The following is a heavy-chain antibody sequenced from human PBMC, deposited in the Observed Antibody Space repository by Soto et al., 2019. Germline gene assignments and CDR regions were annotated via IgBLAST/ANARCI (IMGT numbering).Heavy chain of an antibody. V-gene: IGHV3-9*01. CDR1: GFTFDDYA. Sequence: GGSLRLSCAASGFTFDDYAMHWVRQAPGKGLEWVSGISWNSGSIGYADSVKGRFTISRDNAKNSLYLQMNSLRAEDTALYYCAKAIRRYYDFWSGYSRHYYYGMDVWGQGTTVTVSS. D-gene: IGHD3-3*01. CDR2: ISWNSGSI. J-gene: IGHJ6*02. CDR3: AKAIRRYYDFWSGYSRHYYYGMDV.